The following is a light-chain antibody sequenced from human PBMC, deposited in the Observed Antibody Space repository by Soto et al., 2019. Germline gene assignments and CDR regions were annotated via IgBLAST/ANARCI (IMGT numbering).Light chain of an antibody. CDR2: GAS. CDR3: QQYNNWPRT. J-gene: IGKJ1*01. Sequence: EIVLTQSPFTLSLSPWERAKLSCRASQSVSSSYLAWYQQKPGQAPRPLIYGASTRATGIPARFSGSGSGTEFTLTISSLQSEDFAVYYCQQYNNWPRTFGQGTKVDIK. V-gene: IGKV3-15*01. CDR1: QSVSSSY.